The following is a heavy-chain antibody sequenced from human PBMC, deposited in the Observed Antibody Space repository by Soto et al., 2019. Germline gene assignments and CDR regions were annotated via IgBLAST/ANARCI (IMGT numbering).Heavy chain of an antibody. J-gene: IGHJ6*03. CDR1: GFSLSTSGVG. V-gene: IGHV2-5*02. D-gene: IGHD3-9*01. CDR2: IYWDDDK. Sequence: QITLTESGPTLVKPTQTLTLTCTFSGFSLSTSGVGVGWIRQPPGKALEWLALIYWDDDKRYSPSLKSRLTITKDTSKTQVVLTMTNMDPVDTATYYCAHRPALGLRYFDGFASSGYCYYMDVWGKGTTVTVSS. CDR3: AHRPALGLRYFDGFASSGYCYYMDV.